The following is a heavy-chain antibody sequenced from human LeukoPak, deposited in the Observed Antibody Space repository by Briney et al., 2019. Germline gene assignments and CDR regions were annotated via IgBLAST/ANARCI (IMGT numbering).Heavy chain of an antibody. V-gene: IGHV4-59*08. CDR1: GGSISGYH. J-gene: IGHJ3*02. CDR3: ARHTPNRGGDAFDI. Sequence: SETLSLTCSVSGGSISGYHWIWIRQPPGKGLEWIGYIYYSGSTTYNPSLKSRVTMSVDTSKTQFSLQLSSVTAADTAVYYCARHTPNRGGDAFDISGQGAMGTVSS. D-gene: IGHD7-27*01. CDR2: IYYSGST.